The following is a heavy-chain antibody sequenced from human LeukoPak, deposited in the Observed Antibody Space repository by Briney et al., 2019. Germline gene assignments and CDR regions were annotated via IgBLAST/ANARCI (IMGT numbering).Heavy chain of an antibody. CDR2: IYYSGST. CDR1: GGSISSYY. Sequence: SETLSLTCTVSGGSISSYYWSWIRQPPGKGLEWIGYIYYSGSTNYNPSLKSRATISVDTSKNHFSLKLSSVTAADTAVYYCARQIAVAGIYYFDYWGQGTLVTVSS. D-gene: IGHD6-19*01. V-gene: IGHV4-59*08. J-gene: IGHJ4*02. CDR3: ARQIAVAGIYYFDY.